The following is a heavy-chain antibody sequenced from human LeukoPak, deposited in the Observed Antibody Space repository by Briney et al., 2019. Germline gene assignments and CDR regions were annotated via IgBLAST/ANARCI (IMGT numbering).Heavy chain of an antibody. J-gene: IGHJ4*02. CDR3: ARDLIGDSTYYFDY. CDR1: RFTFSSYW. Sequence: GGSLRLSCTASRFTFSSYWMSWVRQAPGKGLEWVANIKQDGSDNYYVDSVKGRFTIARDNAKNSLYLQMNSLRAEDTAVYYCARDLIGDSTYYFDYWGQGTLVTVSS. V-gene: IGHV3-7*01. D-gene: IGHD4-17*01. CDR2: IKQDGSDN.